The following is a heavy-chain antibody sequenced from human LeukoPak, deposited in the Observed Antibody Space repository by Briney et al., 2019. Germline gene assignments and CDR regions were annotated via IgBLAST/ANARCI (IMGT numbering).Heavy chain of an antibody. D-gene: IGHD3-22*01. V-gene: IGHV1-69*13. CDR2: IIPIFGTA. Sequence: SVKVSCKASGGTFSSYAISWVRQAPGQGLEWMGGIIPIFGTANYAQKFQGRVTITADESTSTAYMELSSLRSEDTAVYYCARVEYISGYSHVYRGQGTLVTVSS. J-gene: IGHJ4*02. CDR3: ARVEYISGYSHVY. CDR1: GGTFSSYA.